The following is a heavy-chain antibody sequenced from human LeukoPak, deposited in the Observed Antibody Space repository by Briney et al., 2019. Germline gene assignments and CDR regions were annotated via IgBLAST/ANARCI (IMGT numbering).Heavy chain of an antibody. CDR1: GGSFSGYY. CDR2: INHSGST. V-gene: IGHV4-34*01. CDR3: ARGRGYCSGGSCPYCFDY. D-gene: IGHD2-15*01. Sequence: SETLSLTCAVYGGSFSGYYWSWIRQPPGKGLEWIGEINHSGSTNYNPSLKSRVTISVGTSKNQFSLKLSSVTAADTAVYYCARGRGYCSGGSCPYCFDYWGQGTLVTVSS. J-gene: IGHJ4*02.